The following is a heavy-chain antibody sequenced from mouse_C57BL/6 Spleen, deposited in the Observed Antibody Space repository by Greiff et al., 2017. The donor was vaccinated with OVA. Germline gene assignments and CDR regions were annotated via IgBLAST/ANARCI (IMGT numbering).Heavy chain of an antibody. CDR2: INPNNGGT. CDR1: GYTFTDYN. D-gene: IGHD2-4*01. CDR3: AREGLRYFDV. V-gene: IGHV1-22*01. Sequence: VQLKESGPELVKPGASVKMSCKASGYTFTDYNMHWVKQSHGKSLEWIGYINPNNGGTSYNQKFKGKATLTVNKSSSTAYMELRSLTSEDSAVYYCAREGLRYFDVWGTGTTVTVSS. J-gene: IGHJ1*03.